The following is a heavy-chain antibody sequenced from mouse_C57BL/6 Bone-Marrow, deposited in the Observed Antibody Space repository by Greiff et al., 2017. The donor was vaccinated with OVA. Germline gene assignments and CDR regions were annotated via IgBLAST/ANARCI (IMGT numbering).Heavy chain of an antibody. J-gene: IGHJ3*01. Sequence: DVKLVESGGDLVKPGGSLKLSCAASGFTFSSYGMSWVRQTPDKRLEWVATISSGGSYTYYPDSVKGRFTISRDNAKNTLYLQMSSLKSEDTAMYYCARVYYGSFAYWGQGALVTVSA. CDR3: ARVYYGSFAY. D-gene: IGHD1-1*01. CDR1: GFTFSSYG. V-gene: IGHV5-6*02. CDR2: ISSGGSYT.